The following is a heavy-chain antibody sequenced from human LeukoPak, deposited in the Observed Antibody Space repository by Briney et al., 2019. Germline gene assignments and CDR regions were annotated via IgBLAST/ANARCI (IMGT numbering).Heavy chain of an antibody. D-gene: IGHD5-24*01. CDR3: ARDERRDGYVNAFDI. V-gene: IGHV4-4*07. J-gene: IGHJ3*02. Sequence: PSETLSLTCTVSGGSISSYYWSWIRQPAGKGLEWIGRIYTSGSTNYNPSLKSRVTMSVDTSKNQFSLKLSSVTAADTAVYYCARDERRDGYVNAFDIWGQGTMVTVSS. CDR1: GGSISSYY. CDR2: IYTSGST.